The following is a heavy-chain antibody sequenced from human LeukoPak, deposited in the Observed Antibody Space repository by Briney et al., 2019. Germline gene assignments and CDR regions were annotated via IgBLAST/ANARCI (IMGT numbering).Heavy chain of an antibody. CDR1: GFTFSSYE. CDR2: ISSGGTGK. D-gene: IGHD2/OR15-2a*01. V-gene: IGHV3-48*03. J-gene: IGHJ6*03. CDR3: ARVINFYYYMDV. Sequence: GGSLRLSCAASGFTFSSYEMNWVRQAPGKGLEWVSYISSGGTGKYYADSVKGRFTISRDNAKNSLYLQMNSLRAEDTAVYYCARVINFYYYMDVWGKGTTVTISS.